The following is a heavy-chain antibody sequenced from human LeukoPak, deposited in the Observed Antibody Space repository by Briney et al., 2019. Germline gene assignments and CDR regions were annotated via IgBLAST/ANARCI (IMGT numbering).Heavy chain of an antibody. CDR1: GYTFTSYD. Sequence: AXVKVSCKASGYTFTSYDINWVRQAPGQGLEWMGWMNPNSGNTDCAQKFQGRVTLTRDTSISTAYMELGSLTSDDTAMYYCASRGDGGFDYWGQGTLVTVSS. V-gene: IGHV1-8*01. D-gene: IGHD3-16*01. CDR3: ASRGDGGFDY. CDR2: MNPNSGNT. J-gene: IGHJ4*02.